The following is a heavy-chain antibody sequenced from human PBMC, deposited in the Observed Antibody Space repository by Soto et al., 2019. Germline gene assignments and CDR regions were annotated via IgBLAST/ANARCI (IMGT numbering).Heavy chain of an antibody. V-gene: IGHV4-39*01. CDR1: AGAISSTNYY. J-gene: IGHJ6*02. D-gene: IGHD3-22*01. Sequence: PSETLSLTCTVSAGAISSTNYYWGWIRQPPGKGLEWIGSISYSGTTYYNPSLKSRVTISVDTSKNQFSLKLSSVTAADTAVYYCARRSGYNFYYNYYGMDVWGQGTTVTVSS. CDR2: ISYSGTT. CDR3: ARRSGYNFYYNYYGMDV.